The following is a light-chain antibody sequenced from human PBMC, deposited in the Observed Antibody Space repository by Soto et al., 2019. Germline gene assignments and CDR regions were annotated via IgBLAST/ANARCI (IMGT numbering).Light chain of an antibody. CDR1: SSDVGGYNY. Sequence: QSVLTQPPSASGSPGQSVTISCTGTSSDVGGYNYVSWYQQHPGKAPKLMIYEHGRRRSGVHHGFSGSKSCNTAYVRVSGLQAEDEGDYECCAYAGTYSLVFGSGTRGTV. J-gene: IGLJ1*01. CDR2: EHG. V-gene: IGLV2-8*01. CDR3: CAYAGTYSLV.